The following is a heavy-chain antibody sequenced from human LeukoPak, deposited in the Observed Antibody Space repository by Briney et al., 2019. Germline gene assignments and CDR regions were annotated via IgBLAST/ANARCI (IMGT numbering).Heavy chain of an antibody. CDR2: INPNSGGT. CDR1: GYTFTRYY. CDR3: ARGDSSSSATQQPPYYYYYDMDV. Sequence: ASVTVSYKASGYTFTRYYMHWVRQAPGQGLEGMGWINPNSGGTNYAQKFQGRVTMTRDTSISTAYMELSRLRSDDTAVYYCARGDSSSSATQQPPYYYYYDMDVWGKGTTVTVSS. D-gene: IGHD6-6*01. J-gene: IGHJ6*03. V-gene: IGHV1-2*02.